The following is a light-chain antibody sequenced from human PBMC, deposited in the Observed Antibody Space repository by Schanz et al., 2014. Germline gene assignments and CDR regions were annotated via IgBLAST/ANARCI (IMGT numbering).Light chain of an antibody. Sequence: EIVMTQSPATLSVSPGERATLSCRASQSVSSNLAWYQQKPGQAPRLLIYDASSRATGIPARFSGSGSGTDFTLTISSLEPEDFAVYYCQHRSEWPLTFGGGTKVEIK. CDR3: QHRSEWPLT. CDR1: QSVSSN. V-gene: IGKV3-11*01. J-gene: IGKJ4*01. CDR2: DAS.